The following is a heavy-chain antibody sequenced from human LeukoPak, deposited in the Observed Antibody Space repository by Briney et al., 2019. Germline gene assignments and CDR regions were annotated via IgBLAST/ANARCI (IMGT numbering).Heavy chain of an antibody. CDR1: GYSVPSYG. CDR3: ARIAVVVPTGIVGSYFNYMDV. CDR2: ISVYNGHT. D-gene: IGHD2-2*01. V-gene: IGHV1-18*01. Sequence: ASVKVSCKASGYSVPSYGITWVRQAPGQGLEWMGRISVYNGHTTYAQNFQGRVTMTTETSTSTAYLEVRSLRSDDTARYYCARIAVVVPTGIVGSYFNYMDVWGEGTTVTVSS. J-gene: IGHJ6*03.